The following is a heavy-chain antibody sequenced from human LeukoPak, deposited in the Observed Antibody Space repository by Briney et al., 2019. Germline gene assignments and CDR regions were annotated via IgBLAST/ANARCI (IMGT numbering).Heavy chain of an antibody. Sequence: TSVKVSCKASGFTFTSSAVQWVRQARGQRLEWIGWIVVGSGNTNYAQKFQERVTITRDMSTSTVYMELSSLRSEDTAVYYCAAPKFYGSGSSLDYWGQGTLVTVSS. D-gene: IGHD3-10*01. J-gene: IGHJ4*02. V-gene: IGHV1-58*01. CDR1: GFTFTSSA. CDR2: IVVGSGNT. CDR3: AAPKFYGSGSSLDY.